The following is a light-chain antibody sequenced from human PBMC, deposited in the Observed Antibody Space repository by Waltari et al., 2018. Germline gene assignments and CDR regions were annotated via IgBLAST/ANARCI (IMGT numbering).Light chain of an antibody. V-gene: IGKV3-20*01. Sequence: DIVFTQSPGTLSLSPGERATLSCRTSQSVTRALAWYQQKPGQAPRLLIYGASNRATGIPDRFSGSGSGTDFSLTISSLEPEDFAVYYCQHYLRLPVTFGQGTKVEVK. CDR2: GAS. CDR1: QSVTRA. J-gene: IGKJ1*01. CDR3: QHYLRLPVT.